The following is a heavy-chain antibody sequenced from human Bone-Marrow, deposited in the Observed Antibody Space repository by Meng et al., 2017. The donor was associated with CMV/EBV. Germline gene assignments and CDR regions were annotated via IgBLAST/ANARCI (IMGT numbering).Heavy chain of an antibody. Sequence: GSLRLSCGVSGGSISSYSWTWIRQPPGKALEWVGSISYSGFTNYNPSLKSRVTISVDTSKSQFSLNLSSVTAADTAVYYCARSNWNWFDPWGQGTLVTVSS. J-gene: IGHJ5*02. D-gene: IGHD1-20*01. CDR3: ARSNWNWFDP. V-gene: IGHV4-59*13. CDR2: ISYSGFT. CDR1: GGSISSYS.